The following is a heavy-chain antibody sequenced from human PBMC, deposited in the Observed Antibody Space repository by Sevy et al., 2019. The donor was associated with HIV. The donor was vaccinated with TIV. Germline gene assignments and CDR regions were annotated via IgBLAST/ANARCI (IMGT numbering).Heavy chain of an antibody. CDR1: GFTFSDYS. CDR2: ITSSATDI. V-gene: IGHV3-21*01. D-gene: IGHD2-15*01. Sequence: GGSLRLSCAASGFTFSDYSMNWVRQAPGKGLEWVSSITSSATDIHYADSVKGRFTISRDNAKNSLYLQMNDLRAEDTAVYYCARHFDCTGGRCYSQYYFDYWGQGTLVTVSS. J-gene: IGHJ4*02. CDR3: ARHFDCTGGRCYSQYYFDY.